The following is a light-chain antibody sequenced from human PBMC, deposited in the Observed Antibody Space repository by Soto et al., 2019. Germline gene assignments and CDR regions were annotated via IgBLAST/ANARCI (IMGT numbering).Light chain of an antibody. V-gene: IGKV3-20*01. CDR3: QQYGASPPYT. CDR1: RSFASSY. J-gene: IGKJ2*01. Sequence: EIVLTQSPGTLSLSPGERATLSCRASRSFASSYLAWYQQRPGQAPRLLIYAASNRATGIPDGFSGSGSGTDFTFTINRLEAEDSAVYYCQQYGASPPYTFGQGTKVDIK. CDR2: AAS.